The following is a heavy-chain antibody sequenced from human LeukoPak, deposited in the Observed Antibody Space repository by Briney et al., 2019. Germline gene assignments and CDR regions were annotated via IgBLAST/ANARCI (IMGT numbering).Heavy chain of an antibody. J-gene: IGHJ4*02. CDR2: IYYSGST. Sequence: PSETLSLTCTVSGSSISSSSYYWGWIRQPPGKGLEWIGSIYYSGSTYYNPSLKSRVTISVDTSKNQFSLKLSSVTAADTAVYYCARAYCVGDCTVLHIYFDNWGQGTLVTVSS. D-gene: IGHD2-21*02. CDR3: ARAYCVGDCTVLHIYFDN. V-gene: IGHV4-39*01. CDR1: GSSISSSSYY.